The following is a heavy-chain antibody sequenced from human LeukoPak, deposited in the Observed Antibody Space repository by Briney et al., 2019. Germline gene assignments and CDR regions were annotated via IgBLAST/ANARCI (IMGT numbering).Heavy chain of an antibody. V-gene: IGHV1-2*02. J-gene: IGHJ6*03. D-gene: IGHD3-22*01. CDR1: GYTFTGYY. CDR2: INPNSGGT. Sequence: ASVKVSCKASGYTFTGYYMHWVRQAPGQGLEWMGWINPNSGGTNYAQKFQGRVTMTRDTSSSTACMELSRLRSHDTAVHYCAGAIRYYYDISGYLTSPHYYYYYIDVWGKGTTVTISS. CDR3: AGAIRYYYDISGYLTSPHYYYYYIDV.